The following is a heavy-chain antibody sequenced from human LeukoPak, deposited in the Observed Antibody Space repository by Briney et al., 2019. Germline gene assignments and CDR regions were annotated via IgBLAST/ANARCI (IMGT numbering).Heavy chain of an antibody. CDR3: ARRPYSSSWYVSGWFDP. CDR1: GGSISSSSYY. J-gene: IGHJ5*02. CDR2: IYYSGST. Sequence: SETLSLTCTVSGGSISSSSYYWGWIRQPPGKGLEWIGSIYYSGSTYYNPSLKSRVTISVDTSKNQFSLKLSSVTAADTAVYYCARRPYSSSWYVSGWFDPWGQGTLVTVSS. V-gene: IGHV4-39*01. D-gene: IGHD6-13*01.